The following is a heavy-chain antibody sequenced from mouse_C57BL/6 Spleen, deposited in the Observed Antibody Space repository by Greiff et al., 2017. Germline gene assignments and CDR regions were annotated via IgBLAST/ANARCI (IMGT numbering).Heavy chain of an antibody. D-gene: IGHD2-3*01. J-gene: IGHJ2*01. CDR3: ATDGYPDY. CDR1: GFNIKDYY. CDR2: IDPEDGET. V-gene: IGHV14-2*01. Sequence: EVQLQQSGAELVKPGASVKLSCTASGFNIKDYYMPWVKQRTEQGLEWIGRIDPEDGETKYATQFQGKATITADTSSNTAYLQLSSLTSEDTAVYYCATDGYPDYWGQGTTLTVSS.